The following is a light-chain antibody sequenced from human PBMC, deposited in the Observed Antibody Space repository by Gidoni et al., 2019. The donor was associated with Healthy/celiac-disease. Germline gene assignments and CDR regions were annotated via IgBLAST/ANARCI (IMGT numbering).Light chain of an antibody. CDR1: QTVSSSY. CDR2: GAS. J-gene: IGKJ1*01. V-gene: IGKV3-20*01. CDR3: QQYGSSPET. Sequence: EIVLTPSPGTLSLSPGERATLSCRASQTVSSSYLAWYHQKPGQAPRLLIYGASSRATGIPDRFSGSGSGTDFTRTISRLEPEDLAVYYCQQYGSSPETFGQGTKVEIK.